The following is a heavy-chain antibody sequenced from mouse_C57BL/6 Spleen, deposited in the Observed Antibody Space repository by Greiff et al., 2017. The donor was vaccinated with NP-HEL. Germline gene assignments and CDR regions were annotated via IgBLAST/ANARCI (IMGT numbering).Heavy chain of an antibody. CDR1: GYTFTDYE. Sequence: QVQLQQSGAELVRPGASVTLSCKASGYTFTDYEMHWVKQTPVHGLEWIGAIDSETGGTAYNQKFKGKAILNADKSSSTAYMELRSLTSEDSSVDYCTRGAYYSNYEGAMDYWGQGTSVTVSS. D-gene: IGHD2-5*01. CDR2: IDSETGGT. V-gene: IGHV1-15*01. CDR3: TRGAYYSNYEGAMDY. J-gene: IGHJ4*01.